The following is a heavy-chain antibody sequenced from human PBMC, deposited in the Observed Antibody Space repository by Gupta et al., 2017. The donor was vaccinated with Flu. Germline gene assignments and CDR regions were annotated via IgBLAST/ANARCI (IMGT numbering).Heavy chain of an antibody. D-gene: IGHD1-26*01. V-gene: IGHV3-48*03. J-gene: IGHJ1*01. CDR1: GFTFSSYE. Sequence: VTLVESGGGLVQPGGSLRLSCAASGFTFSSYEMNLVHQAQGKGLEWVSDISRSGSTIYYSDSVKGRFTISRDNAKNSLYLQMNSLRAEDTAVYYCASRGSYYVGEYFQHWGQGTLVTVSS. CDR2: ISRSGSTI. CDR3: ASRGSYYVGEYFQH.